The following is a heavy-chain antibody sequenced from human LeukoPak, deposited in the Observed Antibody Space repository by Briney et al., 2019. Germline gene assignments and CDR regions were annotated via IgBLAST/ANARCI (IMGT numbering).Heavy chain of an antibody. CDR2: ISYDGSNK. CDR1: GFTFSSYG. Sequence: QPGRSLRLSCAASGFTFSSYGMHWVRQAPGKGLEWVAVISYDGSNKYYADSVKGRFTISRDNSKNTLYLQMNSLRAEDTAVYYCAKDFLRVAGNFNYWGQGTLVTVSS. V-gene: IGHV3-30*18. CDR3: AKDFLRVAGNFNY. D-gene: IGHD6-19*01. J-gene: IGHJ4*02.